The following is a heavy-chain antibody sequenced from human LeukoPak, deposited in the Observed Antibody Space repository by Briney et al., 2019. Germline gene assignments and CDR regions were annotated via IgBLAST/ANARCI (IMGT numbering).Heavy chain of an antibody. CDR3: AKKRSGSNYPFDY. Sequence: RSGGSLRLSCAASGFTFSDHHMDWVRQAPGKGLEWVGRSKDKANRYTTEYAASVKGRFTISRDDSKKSVYLQMNSLKTEDTAVYYCAKKRSGSNYPFDYWGQGTLVTVSS. D-gene: IGHD1-26*01. V-gene: IGHV3-72*01. CDR1: GFTFSDHH. CDR2: SKDKANRYTT. J-gene: IGHJ4*02.